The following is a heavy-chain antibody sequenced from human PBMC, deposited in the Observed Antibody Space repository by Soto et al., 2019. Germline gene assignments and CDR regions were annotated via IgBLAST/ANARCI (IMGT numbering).Heavy chain of an antibody. CDR2: ISAYNGNT. CDR1: GYTFTSYY. CDR3: ARDRGGSYSPDAFDI. Sequence: ASVKVSCKASGYTFTSYYMHWVRKAPGQGLEWMGWISAYNGNTNYAQKLQGRVTMTTDTSTSTAYMELRSLRSDDTAVYYCARDRGGSYSPDAFDIWRQGTMVTV. V-gene: IGHV1-18*04. D-gene: IGHD1-26*01. J-gene: IGHJ3*02.